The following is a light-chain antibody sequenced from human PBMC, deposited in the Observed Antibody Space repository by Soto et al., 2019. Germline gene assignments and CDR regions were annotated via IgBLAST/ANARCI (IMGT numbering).Light chain of an antibody. V-gene: IGLV2-14*01. CDR1: SSDVGTYNY. CDR2: EVS. J-gene: IGLJ2*01. CDR3: SSYTSNSTLV. Sequence: QSALTQPASVSGSPGQSITISCTGTSSDVGTYNYVSWYQQHPGKAPKLMIYEVSNRPSGVSYRFSGSKSGNTASLTISGLQAEDEANYYCSSYTSNSTLVFGGGTKVTVL.